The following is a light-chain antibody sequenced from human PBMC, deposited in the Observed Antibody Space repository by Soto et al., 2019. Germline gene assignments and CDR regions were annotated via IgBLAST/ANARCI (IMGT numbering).Light chain of an antibody. V-gene: IGKV1-9*01. CDR3: QQRNSYPST. J-gene: IGKJ1*01. Sequence: DIQLTQSPSFLSASVGDSVTITCRASQGISCYLAWYQHKPGKAPKLLIYAASNLQTGVPSRFSGTGSGTEFTLTVSSLQPEDFATYYCQQRNSYPSTFGQGTRVDIK. CDR2: AAS. CDR1: QGISCY.